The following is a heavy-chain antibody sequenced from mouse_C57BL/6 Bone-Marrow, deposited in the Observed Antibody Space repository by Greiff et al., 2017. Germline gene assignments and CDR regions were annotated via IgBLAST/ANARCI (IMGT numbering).Heavy chain of an antibody. V-gene: IGHV5-4*01. CDR3: AGDRGQLRLNYFDY. CDR1: GFTFSSYA. D-gene: IGHD3-2*02. J-gene: IGHJ2*01. Sequence: DVHLVESGGGLVKPGGSLKLSCAASGFTFSSYAMSWVRQTPEKRLEWVATISDGGSYTYYPDNVKGRFTISRDNAKNNLYLQMSHLKSEDTAMYYCAGDRGQLRLNYFDYWGQGTTLTVSS. CDR2: ISDGGSYT.